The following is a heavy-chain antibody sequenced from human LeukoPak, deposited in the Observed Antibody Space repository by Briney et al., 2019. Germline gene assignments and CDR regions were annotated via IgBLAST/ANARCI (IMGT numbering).Heavy chain of an antibody. Sequence: SETLSLTCTVSGGSISSSSYYWGWIRQPPGKGLEGIGSIYYSGSTYYNPSLKSRVTISVDTSKNQFSLKLSSVTAADTAVYYCAREGGSGSSWGLNYFDYWGQGTLVAVSS. CDR1: GGSISSSSYY. J-gene: IGHJ4*02. CDR2: IYYSGST. V-gene: IGHV4-39*07. CDR3: AREGGSGSSWGLNYFDY. D-gene: IGHD1-26*01.